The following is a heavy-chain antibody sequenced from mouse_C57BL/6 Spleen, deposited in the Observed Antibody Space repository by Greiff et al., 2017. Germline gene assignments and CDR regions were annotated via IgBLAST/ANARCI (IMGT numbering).Heavy chain of an antibody. CDR3: ARNLSPAWFAY. J-gene: IGHJ3*01. CDR1: GYSITSGYY. D-gene: IGHD6-1*01. Sequence: EVQLQESGPGLVKPSQSLSLTCSVTGYSITSGYYWNWIRQFPGNKLEWMGYISYDGSNNYNPSLKNRISITRDTSKNQFFLKLNSVTTEDTATYYCARNLSPAWFAYWGQGTLVTVSA. CDR2: ISYDGSN. V-gene: IGHV3-6*01.